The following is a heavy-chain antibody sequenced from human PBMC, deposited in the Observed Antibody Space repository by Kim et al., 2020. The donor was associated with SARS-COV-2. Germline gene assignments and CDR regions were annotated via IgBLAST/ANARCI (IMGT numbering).Heavy chain of an antibody. J-gene: IGHJ4*02. CDR1: GYTFTAYY. CDR3: ARGYCSGGSCYPGPRFGY. V-gene: IGHV1-46*01. CDR2: INPSGGST. D-gene: IGHD2-15*01. Sequence: ASVKVSCKASGYTFTAYYMHWVRQAPGQGLEWMGIINPSGGSTTYAQKFQGRLTMTRYTSTSTVYMELSSLRSEDTAVYYCARGYCSGGSCYPGPRFGYWGQGTLVTVSS.